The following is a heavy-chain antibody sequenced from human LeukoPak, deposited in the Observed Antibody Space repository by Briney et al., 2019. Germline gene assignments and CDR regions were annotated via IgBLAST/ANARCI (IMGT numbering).Heavy chain of an antibody. Sequence: SVKVSCKASGGTFSSYAISWVRQAPGQGLEWMGRIIPILGIANYAQKFQGRVTITADKSTSTAYMELSSLRSEDTAVYYCASAVAGTSDWFDPWDQGTLVTVSS. CDR1: GGTFSSYA. CDR2: IIPILGIA. D-gene: IGHD6-19*01. J-gene: IGHJ5*02. V-gene: IGHV1-69*04. CDR3: ASAVAGTSDWFDP.